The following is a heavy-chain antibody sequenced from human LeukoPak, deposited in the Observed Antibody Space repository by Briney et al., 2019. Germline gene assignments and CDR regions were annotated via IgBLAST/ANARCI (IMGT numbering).Heavy chain of an antibody. CDR3: ARAKGFGYDILTGYYGFDP. Sequence: SVKVSCKASGGTFSSYAISWVRQAPGQGLEWMGGIIPIFGTANYAQKFQGRVTITADESTSTAYMELSSLRSEDTAVYYCARAKGFGYDILTGYYGFDPWGQGTLGTVSS. V-gene: IGHV1-69*01. CDR1: GGTFSSYA. CDR2: IIPIFGTA. D-gene: IGHD3-9*01. J-gene: IGHJ5*02.